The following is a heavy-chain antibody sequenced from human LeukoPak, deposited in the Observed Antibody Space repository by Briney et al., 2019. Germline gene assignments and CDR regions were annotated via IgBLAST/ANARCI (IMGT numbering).Heavy chain of an antibody. J-gene: IGHJ4*02. Sequence: GSLRLSCAASGFTFSSYGMHWVRQAPGKGLEWVAVISYDGSNKYYADSVKGRFTISRDNSKNTLYLQMNSLRAEDTAVYYCAATYSSSWLFDYWGQGTLVTVSS. CDR3: AATYSSSWLFDY. CDR1: GFTFSSYG. V-gene: IGHV3-30*03. CDR2: ISYDGSNK. D-gene: IGHD6-13*01.